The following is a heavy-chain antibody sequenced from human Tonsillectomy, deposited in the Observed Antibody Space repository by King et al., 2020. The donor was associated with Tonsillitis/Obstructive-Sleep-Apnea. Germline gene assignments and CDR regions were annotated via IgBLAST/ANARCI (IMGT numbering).Heavy chain of an antibody. CDR3: ARTYSGIYYVYFEY. CDR1: GFTFSNYY. V-gene: IGHV3-11*01. CDR2: ISTSSRSI. D-gene: IGHD1-26*01. J-gene: IGHJ4*02. Sequence: VQLVESGGGLVKPGGSLRLSCVASGFTFSNYYMSWIRQAPGKGLEWVSYISTSSRSIFYADSVKGRFTISRDNAKNSLYLQMNSLRAEDTAVYYCARTYSGIYYVYFEYWGQGTLVTVSS.